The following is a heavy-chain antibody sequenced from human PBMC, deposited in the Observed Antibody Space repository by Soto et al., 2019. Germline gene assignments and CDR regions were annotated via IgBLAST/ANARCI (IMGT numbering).Heavy chain of an antibody. CDR2: IIPTLGIA. CDR1: GGTFSSYT. V-gene: IGHV1-69*08. J-gene: IGHJ4*02. D-gene: IGHD3-10*01. CDR3: AREEYYYGSGAFFDY. Sequence: QVQLVQSGAEVKKPGSSVKVSCKASGGTFSSYTISWVRQAPGQGLEWMGRIIPTLGIANYAQKLQGRVTITADKSTSTAYMELSSLRSEDTAVYYCAREEYYYGSGAFFDYWGQGTLFTVSS.